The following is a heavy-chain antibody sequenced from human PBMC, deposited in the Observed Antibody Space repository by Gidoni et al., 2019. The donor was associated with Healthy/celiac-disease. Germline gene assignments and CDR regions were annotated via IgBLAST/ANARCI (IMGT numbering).Heavy chain of an antibody. CDR1: GFSLSTRGMC. D-gene: IGHD3-10*01. Sequence: QVTLRESGPALVKPTQTLTLTCTFSGFSLSTRGMCVSWIRQPPGKALEWLALIDWDDDKYYSTSLKTRLTISKDTSKNQVVLTMTNMDPVDTATYYCARMTKEDYYGSGSGSHGMDVWGQGTTVTVSS. V-gene: IGHV2-70*01. CDR2: IDWDDDK. CDR3: ARMTKEDYYGSGSGSHGMDV. J-gene: IGHJ6*02.